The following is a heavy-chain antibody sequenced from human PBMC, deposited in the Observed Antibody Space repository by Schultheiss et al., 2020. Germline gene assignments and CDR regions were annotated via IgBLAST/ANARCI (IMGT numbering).Heavy chain of an antibody. J-gene: IGHJ4*02. CDR2: IKSKARGGTT. Sequence: GGSLRLSCAASGFTFSNAWMSWVRQAPGRGLEWVGRIKSKARGGTTDYAAPVKGRFTLSRDDSKTTLYLQMSSLKTEDTAVYYCTTDQEMWFDNWGQGTLVTVSS. V-gene: IGHV3-15*01. CDR3: TTDQEMWFDN. D-gene: IGHD2-21*01. CDR1: GFTFSNAW.